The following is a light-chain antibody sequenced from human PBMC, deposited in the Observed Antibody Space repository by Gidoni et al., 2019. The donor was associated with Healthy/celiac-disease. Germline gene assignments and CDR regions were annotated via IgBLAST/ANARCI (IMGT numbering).Light chain of an antibody. Sequence: IVLTQSPATLSVSPGERATLSCRASQSVSSNLAWYQQKPGQAPRLLIYGASTRATGIPARFRGSGSGTEFTLTISSLQAEECAVYYCQQYNNWPSWTFGQGTKVEIK. CDR3: QQYNNWPSWT. J-gene: IGKJ1*01. V-gene: IGKV3-15*01. CDR1: QSVSSN. CDR2: GAS.